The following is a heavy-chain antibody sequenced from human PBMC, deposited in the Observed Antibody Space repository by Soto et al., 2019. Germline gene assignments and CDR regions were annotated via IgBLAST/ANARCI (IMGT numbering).Heavy chain of an antibody. CDR1: GYSFTSYW. Sequence: TGESLKISCKGSGYSFTSYWISWVRQMPGKGLEWMGRIDPSDSYTNYSPSFQGHVTISADKSISTAYLQWSSLKASDTAMYYCARRNYDFWSGYYTVSYFDYWGQGTLVTVSS. J-gene: IGHJ4*02. D-gene: IGHD3-3*01. CDR3: ARRNYDFWSGYYTVSYFDY. CDR2: IDPSDSYT. V-gene: IGHV5-10-1*01.